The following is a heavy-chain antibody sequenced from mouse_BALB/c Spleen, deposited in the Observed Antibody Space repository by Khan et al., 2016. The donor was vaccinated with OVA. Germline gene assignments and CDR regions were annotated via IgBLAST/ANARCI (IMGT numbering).Heavy chain of an antibody. D-gene: IGHD1-1*01. CDR1: GYTFTNYG. CDR3: ARGEKLSYSYFAMDY. Sequence: QIQLVQSGPELKKPGETVKISCKASGYTFTNYGMNWVKQAPGKGLKWMGWINTYSGEPTYADDFKGRFAFSLETFASTASLQINNLKIEDMATYVSARGEKLSYSYFAMDYWGQGTSVTVSS. J-gene: IGHJ4*01. CDR2: INTYSGEP. V-gene: IGHV9-1*02.